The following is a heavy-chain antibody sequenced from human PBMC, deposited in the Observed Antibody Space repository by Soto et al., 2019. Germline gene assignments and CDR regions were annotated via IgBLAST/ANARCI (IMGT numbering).Heavy chain of an antibody. J-gene: IGHJ6*02. V-gene: IGHV1-58*01. CDR2: IVVGSGNT. D-gene: IGHD3-3*01. CDR3: AAAGITIFGVVPGFDYYHYGMDV. CDR1: GFTFTSSA. Sequence: GASVKVSCKASGFTFTSSAVQWVRQARGQRLEWIGWIVVGSGNTNYAQKFQERVTITRDMSTSTAYMELSSLRSEDTAVYYCAAAGITIFGVVPGFDYYHYGMDVWGQGTTVTVSS.